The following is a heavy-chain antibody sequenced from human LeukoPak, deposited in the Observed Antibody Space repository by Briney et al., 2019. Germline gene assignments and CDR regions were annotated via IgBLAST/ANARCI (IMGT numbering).Heavy chain of an antibody. Sequence: GASVKVSCKASGYTFNIYGINWVRQAPGQGLEWMGGTSTDNGNTNYAQNLQGRVTMTTDTSTSTAYMEMRSLTSDDTAVYYCARTHSNGWYSLGYYYMDVWGKGTTVTVSS. CDR1: GYTFNIYG. V-gene: IGHV1-18*04. D-gene: IGHD6-19*01. CDR3: ARTHSNGWYSLGYYYMDV. CDR2: TSTDNGNT. J-gene: IGHJ6*03.